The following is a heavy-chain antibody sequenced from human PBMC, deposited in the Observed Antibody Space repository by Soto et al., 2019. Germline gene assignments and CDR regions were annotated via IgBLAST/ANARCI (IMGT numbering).Heavy chain of an antibody. CDR2: ISGSGGST. CDR1: GFTFSSYA. J-gene: IGHJ5*02. V-gene: IGHV3-23*01. Sequence: GSLRLSCAASGFTFSSYAMSWVRQAPGKGLEWVSAISGSGGSTYYADSVKGRFTISRDNSKNTLYLQMNSLRAEDTAVYYCANDVPYSSSWFGWFCVDPWGQGTLVTGS. CDR3: ANDVPYSSSWFGWFCVDP. D-gene: IGHD6-13*01.